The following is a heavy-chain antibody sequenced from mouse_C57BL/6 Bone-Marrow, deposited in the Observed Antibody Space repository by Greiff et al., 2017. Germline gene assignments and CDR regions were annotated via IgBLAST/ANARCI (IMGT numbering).Heavy chain of an antibody. Sequence: EVKLLESGGGLVQPGGSMKLSCVASGFTFSNYWMNWVRQSPEKGLEWVAQIRLKSDNYATHYAESVKGRFTISRDDSKSSVYLQMNNLRAEDTGIYYCTGYDYAYYFDYWGQGTTLTVSS. D-gene: IGHD2-4*01. CDR3: TGYDYAYYFDY. CDR2: IRLKSDNYAT. CDR1: GFTFSNYW. V-gene: IGHV6-3*01. J-gene: IGHJ2*01.